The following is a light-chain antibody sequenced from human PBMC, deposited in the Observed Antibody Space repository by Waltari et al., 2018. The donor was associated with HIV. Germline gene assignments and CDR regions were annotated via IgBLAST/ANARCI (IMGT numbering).Light chain of an antibody. Sequence: DIQMTQSPASLSASLGDRVTITCRASQGIKQYLAWYHQRPGERPKVLVYAATILQVGVPSRFSASGSGTDFSLTISSLRTEDLGTFYCQSDDGAPFAFGGGT. CDR1: QGIKQY. CDR2: AAT. V-gene: IGKV1-27*01. J-gene: IGKJ4*01. CDR3: QSDDGAPFA.